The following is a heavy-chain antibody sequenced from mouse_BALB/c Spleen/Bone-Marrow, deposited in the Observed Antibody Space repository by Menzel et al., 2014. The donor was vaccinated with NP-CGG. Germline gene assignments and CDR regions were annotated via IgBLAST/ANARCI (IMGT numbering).Heavy chain of an antibody. J-gene: IGHJ2*01. CDR2: IYPESGDA. Sequence: VQLQGSGAELARPGASVKLSCKASDYTFTDYYINWVKQRTGQGLERIGEIYPESGDAFYNENFKGKATLTADTSSSTAYMQLSSLTSDDSAVYFCAKGSFDYWGQGTTLTVSS. CDR1: DYTFTDYY. CDR3: AKGSFDY. D-gene: IGHD1-1*01. V-gene: IGHV1-77*01.